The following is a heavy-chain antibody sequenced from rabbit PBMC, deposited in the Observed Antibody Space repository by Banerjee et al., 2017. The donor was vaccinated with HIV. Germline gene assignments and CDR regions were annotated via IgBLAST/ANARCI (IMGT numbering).Heavy chain of an antibody. J-gene: IGHJ4*01. CDR3: ARDSSGYSSMNYFDL. V-gene: IGHV1S40*01. CDR2: IYTGTSSST. CDR1: EFTISSSVL. Sequence: QSLEESGGDLVKPGASLTLTCTASEFTISSSVLLCWVRQAPGKGLEWIACIYTGTSSSTYYASWAKGRFTISKTSSTTVTLQMTSLTAADTATYFCARDSSGYSSMNYFDLWGPGTLVTVS. D-gene: IGHD1-1*01.